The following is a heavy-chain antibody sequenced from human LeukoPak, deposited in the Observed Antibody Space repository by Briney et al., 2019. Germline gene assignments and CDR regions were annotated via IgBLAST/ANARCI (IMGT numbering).Heavy chain of an antibody. J-gene: IGHJ4*02. CDR1: AFTFSSYA. CDR3: TRDPWGGRTGERNYFDY. D-gene: IGHD7-27*01. Sequence: PGGSLRLSCAASAFTFSSYAMSWVRQAPGKGLEWVSAISGSGDSTYYADSVKGRFTISRDNSKNTLYLQMNSLRAEDTAVYYCTRDPWGGRTGERNYFDYWAQGTLVTVSS. V-gene: IGHV3-23*01. CDR2: ISGSGDST.